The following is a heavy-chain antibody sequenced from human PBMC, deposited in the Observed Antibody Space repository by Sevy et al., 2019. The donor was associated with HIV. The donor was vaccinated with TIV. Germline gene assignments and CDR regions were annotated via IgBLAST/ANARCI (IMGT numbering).Heavy chain of an antibody. D-gene: IGHD6-19*01. Sequence: ASVKVSCKSSGGNFRKYAINWVRQAPGQGLQWVGRIIPIFPTTNYAQDFQGRVTMTADESTNTAYMELTNLKSDDTAVYFCARDGRFGPPCGLAMDGHFLFDIWGQGTMVTVSS. J-gene: IGHJ3*02. CDR3: ARDGRFGPPCGLAMDGHFLFDI. CDR2: IIPIFPTT. V-gene: IGHV1-69*13. CDR1: GGNFRKYA.